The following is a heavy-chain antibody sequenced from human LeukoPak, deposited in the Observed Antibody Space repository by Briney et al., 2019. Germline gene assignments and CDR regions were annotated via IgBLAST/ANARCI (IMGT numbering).Heavy chain of an antibody. CDR1: GGFISNSNFH. CDR2: LYHPDST. V-gene: IGHV4-39*01. Sequence: SETLSLTCTVSGGFISNSNFHWGWIRQPPGKGLEWIGSLYHPDSTYYNPSLKSRVTMSVDTSTNQFSLKLSFVTAADTAVYYCARQYDSYFYYYLDLWGTGATVTVSS. J-gene: IGHJ6*03. CDR3: ARQYDSYFYYYLDL.